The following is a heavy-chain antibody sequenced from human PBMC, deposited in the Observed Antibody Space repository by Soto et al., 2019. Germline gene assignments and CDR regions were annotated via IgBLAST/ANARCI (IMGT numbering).Heavy chain of an antibody. V-gene: IGHV4-59*01. J-gene: IGHJ5*02. D-gene: IGHD6-13*01. CDR2: IYYSGST. CDR3: AGEDSSSSWFDP. CDR1: GGSISSYY. Sequence: SETLSLTCTVSGGSISSYYWSWIRQPPGKGLEWIGYIYYSGSTNYNPSLKSRVTISVDTSKNQFSLKLSSVTAADTAVYYCAGEDSSSSWFDPWGQGTLVTVSS.